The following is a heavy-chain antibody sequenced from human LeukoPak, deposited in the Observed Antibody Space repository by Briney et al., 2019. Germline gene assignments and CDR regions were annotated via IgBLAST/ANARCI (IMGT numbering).Heavy chain of an antibody. J-gene: IGHJ4*02. V-gene: IGHV3-49*04. D-gene: IGHD3-22*01. CDR1: GFNFGDYG. CDR3: TRGDYYDSSGYYFLFDY. Sequence: PGGSLRLSCTGSGFNFGDYGMSWVRQAPGKGLEWVGFIRSKAYGGTTENAASVKGRFTISRDDSKSIAYLQMNSLKTEDTAVYYCTRGDYYDSSGYYFLFDYWGQGTLVTVSS. CDR2: IRSKAYGGTT.